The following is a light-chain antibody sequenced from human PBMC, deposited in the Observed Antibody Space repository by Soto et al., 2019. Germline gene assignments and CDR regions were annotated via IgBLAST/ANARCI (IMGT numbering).Light chain of an antibody. CDR1: SSDVGGYNY. CDR3: CSYAGSYPLV. V-gene: IGLV2-11*01. Sequence: QSVLTRPRSVSGSPGQSVTISCTGTSSDVGGYNYVSWYQQHPGKAPKLMIYDVSKRPSGVPDRFSGSKSGNTASLTISGLQAEDEADYYCCSYAGSYPLVFGGGTKVPS. CDR2: DVS. J-gene: IGLJ3*02.